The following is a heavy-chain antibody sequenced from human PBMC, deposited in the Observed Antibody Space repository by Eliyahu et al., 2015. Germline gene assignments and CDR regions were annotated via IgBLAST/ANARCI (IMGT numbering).Heavy chain of an antibody. CDR3: ANIVVPAAHRPRDY. J-gene: IGHJ4*02. Sequence: EVQLVESGGGLVQPGGSLRLSCAASGFTFXSYAMGWVRQAPGKGLEWVSAISGSGGSTYYADSVKGRFTISRDNSKNTLYLQMNSLRAEDTAVYYCANIVVPAAHRPRDYWGQGTLVTVSS. CDR2: ISGSGGST. CDR1: GFTFXSYA. V-gene: IGHV3-23*04. D-gene: IGHD2-2*01.